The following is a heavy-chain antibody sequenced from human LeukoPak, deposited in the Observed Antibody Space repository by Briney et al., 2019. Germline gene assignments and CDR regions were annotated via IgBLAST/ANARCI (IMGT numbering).Heavy chain of an antibody. Sequence: PSETLSLTCAVSGGSLSSYYWSWIRQPPGKGLEWVAYIYYSGSTNYNPSLKSRVTISVDTSMNQFSLKLSSVTAADTAVYYCASQEAVAGTLSGNNNAFDIWGQGRMVSVSS. D-gene: IGHD6-19*01. V-gene: IGHV4-59*01. CDR2: IYYSGST. CDR3: ASQEAVAGTLSGNNNAFDI. J-gene: IGHJ3*02. CDR1: GGSLSSYY.